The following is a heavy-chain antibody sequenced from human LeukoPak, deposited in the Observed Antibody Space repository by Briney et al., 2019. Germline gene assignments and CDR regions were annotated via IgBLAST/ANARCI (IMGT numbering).Heavy chain of an antibody. D-gene: IGHD3-10*01. CDR2: IYPEDSDT. Sequence: GESLKISCKGSGFSFPNYWIGWVRQMPGKGLEWMGIIYPEDSDTRYSPSFQAHVTISAHTSIMTASLHWSSLNASDTAMYYCARETFGGTAFDIWGQGTMVTVSS. V-gene: IGHV5-51*01. J-gene: IGHJ3*02. CDR3: ARETFGGTAFDI. CDR1: GFSFPNYW.